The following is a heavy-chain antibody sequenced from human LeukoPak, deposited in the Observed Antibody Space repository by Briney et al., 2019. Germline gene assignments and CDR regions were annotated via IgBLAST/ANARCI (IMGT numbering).Heavy chain of an antibody. Sequence: GGSLRLSCEASGIAFSSYSMYWVRQAPGKGLEYVSAITSNGGSTYYVNSVKGRFTISRDNSKSTLYLQMDSLIAEDMAVYFCARSQGGYCDYWGQGTRVTVSS. J-gene: IGHJ4*02. CDR2: ITSNGGST. CDR1: GIAFSSYS. CDR3: ARSQGGYCDY. V-gene: IGHV3-64*01.